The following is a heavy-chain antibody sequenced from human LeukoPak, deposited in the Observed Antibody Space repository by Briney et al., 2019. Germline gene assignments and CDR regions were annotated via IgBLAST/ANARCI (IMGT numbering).Heavy chain of an antibody. J-gene: IGHJ6*03. D-gene: IGHD6-13*01. Sequence: SETLSLTCTVSGGSISSYYWSWIRQPPGKGLEWIGYIYYSGSTNYNPSLKSRVTISVDTSKNQFSLKLSSVTAADTAVYYCAREAGGGNYYYYTDVWGKGTTVTVSS. CDR3: AREAGGGNYYYYTDV. CDR2: IYYSGST. V-gene: IGHV4-59*01. CDR1: GGSISSYY.